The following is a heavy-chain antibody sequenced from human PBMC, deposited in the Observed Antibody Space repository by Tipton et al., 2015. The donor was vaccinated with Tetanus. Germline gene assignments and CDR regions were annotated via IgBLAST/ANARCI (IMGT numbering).Heavy chain of an antibody. V-gene: IGHV1-69*06. CDR3: ARDPGYNNGWGST. Sequence: VQLVQSGAEVKKPGSSVKVSCKSSGGPFYKHGIDWVRQAPGQGLEWMGGIIPIYGAANYAQKFQGRVTMTADNSMGTAYMDLSSVRSDDTAVYYCARDPGYNNGWGSTWGQGTLVTVSS. CDR1: GGPFYKHG. CDR2: IIPIYGAA. D-gene: IGHD6-25*01. J-gene: IGHJ5*02.